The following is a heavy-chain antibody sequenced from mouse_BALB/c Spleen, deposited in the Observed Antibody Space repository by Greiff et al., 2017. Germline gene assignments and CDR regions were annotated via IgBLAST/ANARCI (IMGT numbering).Heavy chain of an antibody. CDR3: ARSLRGAFTTATD. Sequence: VQLQESGPELVKPGASVRISCKASGYTFTSYYIHWVKQRPGQGLEWIGWIYPGNVNTKYNEKFKGKATLTADKSSSTAYMQLSSLTSEDSAVYFCARSLRGAFTTATDWGQGTTLTVSS. D-gene: IGHD1-2*01. V-gene: IGHV1S56*01. CDR1: GYTFTSYY. J-gene: IGHJ2*01. CDR2: IYPGNVNT.